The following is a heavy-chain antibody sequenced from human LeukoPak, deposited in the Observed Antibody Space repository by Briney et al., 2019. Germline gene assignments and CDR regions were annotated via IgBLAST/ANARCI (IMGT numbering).Heavy chain of an antibody. CDR2: IYNSGRT. CDR3: AREDLRYDSSGYWSVYYFDY. V-gene: IGHV4-4*07. Sequence: SETLSLTCTVSGGSISSYYWSWIRQPAGKGLEWIGHIYNSGRTNSNPSLTSRVTMSVDTSKNQFSLKLSSVTAADTAVYYCAREDLRYDSSGYWSVYYFDYWGQGTLVTVSS. D-gene: IGHD3-22*01. CDR1: GGSISSYY. J-gene: IGHJ4*02.